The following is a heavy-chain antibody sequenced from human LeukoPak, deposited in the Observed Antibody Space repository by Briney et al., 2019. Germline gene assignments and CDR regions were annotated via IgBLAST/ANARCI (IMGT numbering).Heavy chain of an antibody. CDR2: IYISGST. V-gene: IGHV4-61*02. CDR3: ARIRYRSSGYLDY. J-gene: IGHJ4*02. D-gene: IGHD3-22*01. CDR1: GGSISSGSYY. Sequence: PSQTLSLTCAVSGGSISSGSYYWSWIRQPAGKGLEWIGRIYISGSTNYNPSLKSRVTISVDTSKNQFSLKLSSVTAADTAAYYCARIRYRSSGYLDYWGQGTLVTVSS.